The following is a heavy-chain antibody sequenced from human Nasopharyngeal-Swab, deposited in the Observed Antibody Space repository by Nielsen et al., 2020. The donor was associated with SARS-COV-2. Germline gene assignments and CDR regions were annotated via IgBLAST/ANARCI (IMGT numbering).Heavy chain of an antibody. D-gene: IGHD2-21*01. Sequence: WIRQPPGKGLEWVSIVYSGGRTSYADSVNGRFSASRHNSENTVYLQMNSLRTDDTALYYCATFPPSYCGGPTHYCDYWGQGTQVTVSS. CDR3: ATFPPSYCGGPTHYCDY. V-gene: IGHV3-53*04. J-gene: IGHJ4*02. CDR2: VYSGGRT.